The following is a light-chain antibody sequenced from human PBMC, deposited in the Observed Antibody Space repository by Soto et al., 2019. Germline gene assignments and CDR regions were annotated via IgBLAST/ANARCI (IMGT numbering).Light chain of an antibody. CDR3: QQTYSAPPL. V-gene: IGKV1-8*01. CDR2: AAS. Sequence: AIRMTQSPSSLSASTGDRVTITCRASQGISSYLAWYQQKPGKAPKLLIYAASTLQSGVPSRFSGSGSGTDFTLTISCLQSEDFATYYCQQTYSAPPLFGQGTKVEIK. J-gene: IGKJ1*01. CDR1: QGISSY.